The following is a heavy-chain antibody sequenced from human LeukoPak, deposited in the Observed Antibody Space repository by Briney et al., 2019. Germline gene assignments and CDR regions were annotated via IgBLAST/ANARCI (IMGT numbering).Heavy chain of an antibody. CDR2: IKQDGSEK. CDR1: GFTFSSYW. V-gene: IGHV3-7*03. J-gene: IGHJ4*02. CDR3: ARERVGSSWYFDY. D-gene: IGHD6-13*01. Sequence: GGSLRLSCAASGFTFSSYWMTWVRQAPGKGLEWVANIKQDGSEKYYVDSVKGRFTISRDNAKNSLYLQMNSLRAEDTAVYYRARERVGSSWYFDYWGQGTLVTVSS.